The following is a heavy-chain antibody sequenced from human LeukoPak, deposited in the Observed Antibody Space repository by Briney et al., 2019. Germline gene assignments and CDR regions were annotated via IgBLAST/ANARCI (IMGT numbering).Heavy chain of an antibody. V-gene: IGHV1-8*01. J-gene: IGHJ4*02. CDR3: ARIPYYDSSGYYFAY. Sequence: ASVTVSCKASGYTFTSYDIHWVRPATGQGLEWMGWMNPNSGNTGYAQKFQGRVTMTRNTSISTAYMELSSLRSEDTAVYYCARIPYYDSSGYYFAYWGQGTLVTVSS. CDR1: GYTFTSYD. D-gene: IGHD3-22*01. CDR2: MNPNSGNT.